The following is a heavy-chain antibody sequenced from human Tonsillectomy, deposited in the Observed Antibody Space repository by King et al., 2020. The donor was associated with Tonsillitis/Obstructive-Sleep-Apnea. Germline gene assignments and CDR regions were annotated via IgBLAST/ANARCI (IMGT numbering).Heavy chain of an antibody. CDR2: IIPIFGTA. CDR1: GGTFSSYA. J-gene: IGHJ6*03. CDR3: ASRHTYCTGGVCYPTPYYYYYMDV. D-gene: IGHD2-8*02. V-gene: IGHV1-69*12. Sequence: QLVQSGAEVKKPGSSVKVSCKASGGTFSSYAISWVRQAPGQGLEWMGGIIPIFGTANYAQKFQGRVTITADESTSTAYMELSSLRSEDTAVYYGASRHTYCTGGVCYPTPYYYYYMDVWGKGTTVTVSS.